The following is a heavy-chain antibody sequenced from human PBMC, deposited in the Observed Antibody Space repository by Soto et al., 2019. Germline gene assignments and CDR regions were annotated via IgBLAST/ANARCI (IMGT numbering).Heavy chain of an antibody. J-gene: IGHJ4*02. CDR1: GGSISSYY. CDR3: GRDKITGLFDY. Sequence: SSETMSLTCTVSGGSISSYYSSSIRQPPGKGLEWIGYIYYSGSTNYNPSLQSRVTISVDTSKHQFSLKLSSVTAADTAVYYCGRDKITGLFDYWGQGTRVTVAS. D-gene: IGHD2-8*02. CDR2: IYYSGST. V-gene: IGHV4-59*12.